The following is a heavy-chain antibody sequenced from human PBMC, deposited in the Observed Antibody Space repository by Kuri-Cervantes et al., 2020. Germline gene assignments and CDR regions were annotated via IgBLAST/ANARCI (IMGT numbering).Heavy chain of an antibody. J-gene: IGHJ6*04. CDR3: ARAYYYDSIYMDV. Sequence: GESLKISCAASGFTFSSYSMNWVRQAPGKGLEWVSSISSSSSYIYYADSVKGRFTISRDNAKNSLYLQMSSLRAEDTAVYYCARAYYYDSIYMDVWGKGTMVTVSS. V-gene: IGHV3-21*03. CDR1: GFTFSSYS. D-gene: IGHD3-22*01. CDR2: ISSSSSYI.